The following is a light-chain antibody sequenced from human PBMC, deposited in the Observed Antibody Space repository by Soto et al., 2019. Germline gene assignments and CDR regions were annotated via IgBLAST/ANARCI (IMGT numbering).Light chain of an antibody. J-gene: IGLJ2*01. CDR1: SSDVGGYNS. CDR3: CSYAGSYTVV. CDR2: DVS. Sequence: QSVLTQPRSVSGSPGQSVTISCTGTSSDVGGYNSVSWYQQYPGKAPKLMIYDVSKRPSGVPDRFSGSKSGNTASLTISGLQAEDEADYYCCSYAGSYTVVFGGGTQLTVL. V-gene: IGLV2-11*01.